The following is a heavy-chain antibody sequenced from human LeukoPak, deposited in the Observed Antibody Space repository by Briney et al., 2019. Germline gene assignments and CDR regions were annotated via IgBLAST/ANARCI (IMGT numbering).Heavy chain of an antibody. Sequence: ASVKVSCKASGYTFTGYYMHWVRQAPGQGLEWMGWINPNSGGTNYAQKFQGRVTMTRDTSISTAYMELSRLRSDDTAVYYCARDIRGRSGYSNSNYWGQGTLVNVSS. CDR3: ARDIRGRSGYSNSNY. V-gene: IGHV1-2*02. CDR1: GYTFTGYY. D-gene: IGHD3-3*01. CDR2: INPNSGGT. J-gene: IGHJ4*02.